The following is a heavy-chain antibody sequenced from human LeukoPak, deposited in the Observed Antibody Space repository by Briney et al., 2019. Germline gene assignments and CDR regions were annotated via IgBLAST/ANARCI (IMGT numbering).Heavy chain of an antibody. V-gene: IGHV4-59*01. Sequence: PSETLSLTCTVSGGSINGYYWSWIRQPPEKGLEWIGDIYYRGSTNYNPSLKSRVTMSVDTSRNQFSLKLSSMTAADTAVYYCARADYDTSAYYYTFDYWGQGTLVTVSS. J-gene: IGHJ4*02. CDR1: GGSINGYY. CDR2: IYYRGST. D-gene: IGHD3-22*01. CDR3: ARADYDTSAYYYTFDY.